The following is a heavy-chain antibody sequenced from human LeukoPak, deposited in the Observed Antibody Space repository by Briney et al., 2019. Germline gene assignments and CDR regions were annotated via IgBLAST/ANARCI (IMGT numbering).Heavy chain of an antibody. CDR3: ARDYSGYEPHFDY. CDR2: IKQDGSEK. D-gene: IGHD5-12*01. V-gene: IGHV3-7*01. J-gene: IGHJ4*02. Sequence: GGSLRLSCAASGFTVSSNYMSWVRQAPGKGLGWVANIKQDGSEKYYVDSVKGRFTISRDNAKNSLYLQMNSLRAEDTAVYYCARDYSGYEPHFDYWGQGTLVTVSS. CDR1: GFTVSSNY.